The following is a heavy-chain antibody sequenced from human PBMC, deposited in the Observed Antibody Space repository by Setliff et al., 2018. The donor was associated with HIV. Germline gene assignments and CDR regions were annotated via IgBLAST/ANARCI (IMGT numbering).Heavy chain of an antibody. CDR2: IYYRGNT. CDR3: ARQGTYTHYMGA. V-gene: IGHV4-39*01. Sequence: LSLTCTVSGGSISSSSYYWGWIRQPPGKGLEWIGSIYYRGNTYYNPSLKSRVTISVGTSKNQFSLKLRSVTAADTAVYYCARQGTYTHYMGAWGKGTTVTVSS. J-gene: IGHJ6*03. CDR1: GGSISSSSYY. D-gene: IGHD3-16*01.